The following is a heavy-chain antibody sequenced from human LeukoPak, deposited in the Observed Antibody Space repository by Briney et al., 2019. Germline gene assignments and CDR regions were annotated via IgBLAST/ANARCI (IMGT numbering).Heavy chain of an antibody. CDR1: GFTFSIYS. Sequence: GGSLRLSCAGSGFTFSIYSVHWVRQSPGKGLEWVGVMSYDGGNEYYADSVKGRFTIPRDTSKNTLYLQMNNLRPEDTAVYYCARDSSLYTWRDFDAFDIWGQGTMVTVSS. CDR2: MSYDGGNE. CDR3: ARDSSLYTWRDFDAFDI. J-gene: IGHJ3*02. D-gene: IGHD3-16*02. V-gene: IGHV3-30*04.